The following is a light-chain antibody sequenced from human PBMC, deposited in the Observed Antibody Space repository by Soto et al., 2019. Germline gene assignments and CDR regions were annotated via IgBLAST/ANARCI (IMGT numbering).Light chain of an antibody. CDR1: QSVSSSY. V-gene: IGKV3-20*01. J-gene: IGKJ2*02. CDR3: QHYDTSPCT. Sequence: ELVLTQSPVTLSLSPGERVTLSCRASQSVSSSYLAWYQQKPGQAPRLLIYGASSRATGIPDRFSGSGSGTDFTLTITSLEPDDFAVYYCQHYDTSPCTFGQGTKLEIK. CDR2: GAS.